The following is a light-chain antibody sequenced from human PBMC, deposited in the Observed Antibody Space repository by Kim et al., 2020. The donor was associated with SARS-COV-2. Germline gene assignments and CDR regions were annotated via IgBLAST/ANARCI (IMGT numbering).Light chain of an antibody. CDR3: NSRGSNDNVL. CDR1: SLRSYY. Sequence: VALGQPVRITCQGYSLRSYYATWYQQKPGQAPIVVIYGKNNRPSGIPDRFSGSSSGDTASLTITGTQAGDEADYYCNSRGSNDNVLFGGGTQLTVL. CDR2: GKN. V-gene: IGLV3-19*01. J-gene: IGLJ2*01.